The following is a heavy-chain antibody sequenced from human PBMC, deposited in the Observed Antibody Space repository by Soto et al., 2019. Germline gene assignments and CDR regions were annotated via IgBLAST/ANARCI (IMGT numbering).Heavy chain of an antibody. Sequence: GGSLRLSCAASGFTFSSYWMSWVRQAPGKGLEWVANIKQDGSEKYYVDSVKGRFTISRDNAKNSLYLQMNSLRAEDTAVYYCARGNARYENYYYYMDVWGKGTTVTVSS. D-gene: IGHD2-15*01. CDR1: GFTFSSYW. CDR2: IKQDGSEK. J-gene: IGHJ6*03. V-gene: IGHV3-7*01. CDR3: ARGNARYENYYYYMDV.